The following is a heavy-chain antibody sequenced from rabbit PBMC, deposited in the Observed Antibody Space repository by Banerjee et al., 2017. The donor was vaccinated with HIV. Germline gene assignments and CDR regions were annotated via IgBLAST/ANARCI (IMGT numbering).Heavy chain of an antibody. CDR2: IYIGDGST. CDR3: ARDVDSTWGYYFKL. Sequence: QSLEESGGDLVKPGASLTLTCTASGFSFSNKYVMCWVRQAPGKGLEWIACIYIGDGSTYYATWAKGQFTISKTSSTTVTLQMTSLTAADTATYFCARDVDSTWGYYFKLWGPGTLVTVS. J-gene: IGHJ4*01. D-gene: IGHD7-1*01. CDR1: GFSFSNKYV. V-gene: IGHV1S40*01.